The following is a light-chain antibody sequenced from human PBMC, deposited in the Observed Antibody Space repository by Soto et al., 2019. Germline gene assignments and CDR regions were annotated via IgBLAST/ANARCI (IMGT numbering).Light chain of an antibody. J-gene: IGLJ2*01. CDR3: QSYDSSLSAVL. V-gene: IGLV1-40*01. CDR2: GNS. CDR1: RSNIGAGYG. Sequence: QSVLTQPPSVSGAPGQSVTISCTGSRSNIGAGYGVHWYQHLPGTAPKLLMYGNSIRPSGVPDRFSGSKSGTAASLAITGLQAEDEADYYCQSYDSSLSAVLFGGGTKLTVL.